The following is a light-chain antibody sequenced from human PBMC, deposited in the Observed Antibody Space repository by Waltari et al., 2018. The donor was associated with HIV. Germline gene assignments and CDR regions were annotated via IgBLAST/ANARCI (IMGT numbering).Light chain of an antibody. V-gene: IGLV4-69*01. CDR2: INSDGSH. J-gene: IGLJ3*02. CDR1: RRPITSA. Sequence: QFVLTQSPSASASLGASVKLTCTLDRRPITSALAWHQQKPEKGPRFLMKINSDGSHYKGDDIPDRFSGSSSGAERYLTISRVQADDEGDYYCQSWGAGGVFGGGTTLTVL. CDR3: QSWGAGGV.